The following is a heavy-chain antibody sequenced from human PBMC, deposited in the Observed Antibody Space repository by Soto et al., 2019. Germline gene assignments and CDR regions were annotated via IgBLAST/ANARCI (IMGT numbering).Heavy chain of an antibody. CDR2: IKSKSDGATT. CDR3: TTIGFSYGYS. J-gene: IGHJ5*02. Sequence: GSLRLSCAASGFTFSNAWMSWVRQAPGKGLEWVGRIKSKSDGATTDYTAPVKGRFTISRDDSENTLYLQMNSLKTEDTAVYYCTTIGFSYGYSWGQGTLVTVSS. CDR1: GFTFSNAW. V-gene: IGHV3-15*01. D-gene: IGHD5-18*01.